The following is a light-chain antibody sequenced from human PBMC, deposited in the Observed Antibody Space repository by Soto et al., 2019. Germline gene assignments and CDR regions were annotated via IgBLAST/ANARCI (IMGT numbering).Light chain of an antibody. Sequence: QSALTQPASVSGSPGQSITISCTGTSSDVGSYNLFSWYQQHPGKAPKLIIYEGSKRPSGVSNRFSGSKSGNTASLTISGLQAEDESDYYRCSYADGSTYVFGTRTKVTVL. CDR3: CSYADGSTYV. J-gene: IGLJ1*01. V-gene: IGLV2-23*01. CDR2: EGS. CDR1: SSDVGSYNL.